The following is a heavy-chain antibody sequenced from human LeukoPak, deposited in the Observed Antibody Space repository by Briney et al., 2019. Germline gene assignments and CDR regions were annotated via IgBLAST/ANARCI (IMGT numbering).Heavy chain of an antibody. J-gene: IGHJ6*03. CDR1: GGSISTYY. D-gene: IGHD3-16*01. CDR3: ARGPGGLYYYYMDV. CDR2: IYYSGST. Sequence: SETLSLTCTVSGGSISTYYWSWIRQPPGKGLEWIGYIYYSGSTNYNPSLKSRVTISVDTSKNQFSLKLSSVTAADTAVYYCARGPGGLYYYYMDVWGKGTTVTVSS. V-gene: IGHV4-59*01.